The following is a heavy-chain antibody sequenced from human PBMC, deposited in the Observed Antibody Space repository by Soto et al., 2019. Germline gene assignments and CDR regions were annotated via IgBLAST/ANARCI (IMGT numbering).Heavy chain of an antibody. CDR1: GFRFSTYT. CDR3: ARDLETTVAAFDF. D-gene: IGHD6-13*01. CDR2: ISGTGGSI. J-gene: IGHJ4*02. Sequence: GSLRLSCAASGFRFSTYTMNWVRQAPGKRLEWVSSISGTGGSINYADSVKGRFTISRDNAKSSLYLQMNSLRVEDTAVYYCARDLETTVAAFDFWGLGTLVTVSS. V-gene: IGHV3-21*01.